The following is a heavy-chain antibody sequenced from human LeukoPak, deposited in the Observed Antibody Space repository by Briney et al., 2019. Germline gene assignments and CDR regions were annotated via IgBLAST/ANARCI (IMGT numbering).Heavy chain of an antibody. CDR2: IYNSGST. D-gene: IGHD6-13*01. Sequence: PSETLSLTCIVPGGSLSSYYWSWLRHHAGKGLEWIGHIYNSGSTNYNPSLKGRVTMSVATSKNQFSLHLSSVTAADTAVYYCARSAFLVTAPGLYYFDYWGQGTRVAVSS. J-gene: IGHJ4*02. V-gene: IGHV4-4*07. CDR1: GGSLSSYY. CDR3: ARSAFLVTAPGLYYFDY.